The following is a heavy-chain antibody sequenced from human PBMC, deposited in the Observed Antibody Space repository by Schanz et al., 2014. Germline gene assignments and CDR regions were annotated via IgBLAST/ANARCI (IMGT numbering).Heavy chain of an antibody. V-gene: IGHV3-23*01. CDR3: AKELYSGSHYGWFDP. D-gene: IGHD1-26*01. CDR2: ISGSGDST. CDR1: GFTFRNYA. J-gene: IGHJ5*02. Sequence: VQLLESGGGLVQPGGSLKLSCSASGFTFRNYALSWVRQAPGKGLAWVSAISGSGDSTYYADSVKGRFTISRDNSNHTLYLKMNSLRADATTVYYCAKELYSGSHYGWFDPWGQGTLVTVSS.